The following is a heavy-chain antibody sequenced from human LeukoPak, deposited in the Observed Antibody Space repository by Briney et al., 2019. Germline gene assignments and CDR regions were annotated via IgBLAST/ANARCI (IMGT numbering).Heavy chain of an antibody. J-gene: IGHJ5*02. CDR2: IIPIFGTA. Sequence: EASVKVSCKASGGTFSSYAISWVRQAPGQGLEWMGGIIPIFGTANYAQKFQGRVTITADESTSTAYMELSSLRSDDTAVYYCARDLDPDGNWFDPWGQGTLVTVSS. CDR1: GGTFSSYA. D-gene: IGHD3-9*01. CDR3: ARDLDPDGNWFDP. V-gene: IGHV1-69*01.